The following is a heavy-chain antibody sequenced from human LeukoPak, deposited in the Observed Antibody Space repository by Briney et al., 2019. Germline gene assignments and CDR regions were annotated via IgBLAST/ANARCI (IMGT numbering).Heavy chain of an antibody. CDR1: GDSISSSTYY. CDR2: IYHSGRN. V-gene: IGHV4-39*07. D-gene: IGHD3-10*01. Sequence: SETLSLTCSVSGDSISSSTYYWGWIRQPPGKGLEWIGEIYHSGRNNYNPSLKSRVTISVDKSKNQLSLKLNSVTAADTAMYYCARGGGSFDYWGQGTLVTVSS. J-gene: IGHJ4*02. CDR3: ARGGGSFDY.